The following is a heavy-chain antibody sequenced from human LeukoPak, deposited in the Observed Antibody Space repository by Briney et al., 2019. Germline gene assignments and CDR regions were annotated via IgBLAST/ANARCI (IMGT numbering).Heavy chain of an antibody. CDR2: INAYDGNT. J-gene: IGHJ4*02. D-gene: IGHD6-19*01. CDR1: GYSFTSYG. Sequence: GASVKVSCKASGYSFTSYGIIWVRQAPGQGLEWMGWINAYDGNTISAQTLQGRVTMTTDTSTSTAYMELTSLRSDDTAVYYCARSSSGWYGSADYWGQGTVVTVSS. V-gene: IGHV1-18*01. CDR3: ARSSSGWYGSADY.